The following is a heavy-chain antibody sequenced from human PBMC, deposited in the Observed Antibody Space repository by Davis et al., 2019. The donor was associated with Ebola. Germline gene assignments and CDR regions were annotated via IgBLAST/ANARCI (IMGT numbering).Heavy chain of an antibody. D-gene: IGHD2-15*01. CDR2: IKEDGSKE. Sequence: PGGSLTLSCAASGFTFSNYWMSWARHAPGNGLECVAHIKEDGSKEFYVDSVKGRFTLSRDNAKNSLYLQMNSLRAEDTAVFYCVRGGSATAYWGQGTPVTVSS. CDR3: VRGGSATAY. V-gene: IGHV3-7*03. CDR1: GFTFSNYW. J-gene: IGHJ1*01.